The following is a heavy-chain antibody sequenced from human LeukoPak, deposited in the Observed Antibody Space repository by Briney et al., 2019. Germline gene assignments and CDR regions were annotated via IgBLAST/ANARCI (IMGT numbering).Heavy chain of an antibody. CDR1: GYTFSSFS. V-gene: IGHV3-21*01. CDR3: VRLRRNSDTSGYYYYYDF. Sequence: GGPLRLSCAASGYTFSSFSINWVRQALGKGLEWVSSISVRSNYIYYADSVRGRFSISRDDARDSLYLQMNSLRAEDTAVYYCVRLRRNSDTSGYYYYYDFWGQGTLVTVSS. CDR2: ISVRSNYI. J-gene: IGHJ4*02. D-gene: IGHD3-22*01.